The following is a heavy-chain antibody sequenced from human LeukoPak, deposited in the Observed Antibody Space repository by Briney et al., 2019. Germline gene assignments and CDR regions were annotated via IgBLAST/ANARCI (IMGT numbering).Heavy chain of an antibody. CDR3: AKDVHSYGGYYYYYMDV. Sequence: GGSLRLSCAASGFTFSSYGMHWVRQAPGKGLEWVAFIRYDGSNKYYADSVKGRFTISRDNSKNTLYLQMNSLRAEDTAVYYCAKDVHSYGGYYYYYMDVWGKGTTVTVSS. CDR1: GFTFSSYG. J-gene: IGHJ6*03. CDR2: IRYDGSNK. V-gene: IGHV3-30*02. D-gene: IGHD5-18*01.